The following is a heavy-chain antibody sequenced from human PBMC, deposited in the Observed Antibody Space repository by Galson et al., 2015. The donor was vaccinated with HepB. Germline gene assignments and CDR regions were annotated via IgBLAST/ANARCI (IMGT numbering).Heavy chain of an antibody. J-gene: IGHJ6*02. Sequence: LRLSCATSGFIFSSFAMHWVRQAPGKGLEWVALISYEGSNKYYADSVKGRFTISRDNSKNTLYLQMDSLRGEDTAVYYCATVGYSGGSWDSDHYGMDVWGQGTTVTVPS. D-gene: IGHD2-15*01. CDR3: ATVGYSGGSWDSDHYGMDV. CDR1: GFIFSSFA. V-gene: IGHV3-30*04. CDR2: ISYEGSNK.